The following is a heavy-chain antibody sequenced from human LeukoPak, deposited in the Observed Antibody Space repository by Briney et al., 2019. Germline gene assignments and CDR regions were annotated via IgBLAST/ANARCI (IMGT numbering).Heavy chain of an antibody. CDR1: GFTFSSYA. Sequence: GRSLRLSCAASGFTFSSYAMHWVRQAPGKGLEWVAVISYDGSNKYYADSVKGRFTISRDNSKSTLYLQMNSLRAEDTAVYYCARDQSRITIFGVVTHLYGMDVWGQGTTVTVSS. J-gene: IGHJ6*02. V-gene: IGHV3-30-3*01. CDR3: ARDQSRITIFGVVTHLYGMDV. CDR2: ISYDGSNK. D-gene: IGHD3-3*01.